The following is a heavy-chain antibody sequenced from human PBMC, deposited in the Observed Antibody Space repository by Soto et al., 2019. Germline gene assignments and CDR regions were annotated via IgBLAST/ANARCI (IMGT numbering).Heavy chain of an antibody. J-gene: IGHJ3*01. V-gene: IGHV4-34*02. CDR3: ARLRCSSTSCYAGGDAFDL. Sequence: QVQLQHWGAGLLKPSETLSLTCAVYGGSFSGYYWSWIRQPPGKGLEWIGAINHSGSTNYNPSLKSRVTISVDTSKNQFSLKLSSVTAADTAVYYCARLRCSSTSCYAGGDAFDLWGQGTMVTVSS. D-gene: IGHD2-2*01. CDR1: GGSFSGYY. CDR2: INHSGST.